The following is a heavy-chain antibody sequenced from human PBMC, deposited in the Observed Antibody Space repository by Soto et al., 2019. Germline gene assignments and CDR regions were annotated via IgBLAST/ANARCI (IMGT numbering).Heavy chain of an antibody. CDR1: GFSFTTYA. CDR2: ISDSGGYT. CDR3: AKDPLWVVVSSAFDY. D-gene: IGHD2-21*01. J-gene: IGHJ4*02. Sequence: PGGSLRLSCAASGFSFTTYALRWVCLSPGQGLEWVSAISDSGGYTYYAESVQGRFTISTDNSKNTLYLQRNSLRAEDTAVYYCAKDPLWVVVSSAFDYWGQGTLPPDSS. V-gene: IGHV3-23*01.